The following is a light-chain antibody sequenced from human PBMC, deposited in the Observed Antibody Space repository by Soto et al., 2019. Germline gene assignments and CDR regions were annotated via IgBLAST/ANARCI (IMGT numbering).Light chain of an antibody. V-gene: IGLV1-51*02. CDR1: YSNIGHNY. J-gene: IGLJ7*01. CDR3: GTWDSSLSDGVL. CDR2: ENN. Sequence: QSVLTQPPSVCAAPGQKVTISCSGTYSNIGHNYVSWYQQLPGTAPRLLIYENNRRPSGIPDRFSGSKSGTSATLDITGLQTGDESDYYCGTWDSSLSDGVLFGGGTQVTV.